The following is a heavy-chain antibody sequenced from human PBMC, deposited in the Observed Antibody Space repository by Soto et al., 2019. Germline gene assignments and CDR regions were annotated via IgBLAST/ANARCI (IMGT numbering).Heavy chain of an antibody. J-gene: IGHJ6*02. Sequence: PXGSLRLSCSASAFTFSSYEMNWVRQAAGKGLEWVSYISDSGRTIYYADSVKGRFTVSRDDAQNSVYLQMDSLRAEDTAVYYCARDLLHYDFWSGYSAYFYYGMDVWGPGTTVIVSS. D-gene: IGHD3-3*01. CDR1: AFTFSSYE. CDR2: ISDSGRTI. CDR3: ARDLLHYDFWSGYSAYFYYGMDV. V-gene: IGHV3-48*03.